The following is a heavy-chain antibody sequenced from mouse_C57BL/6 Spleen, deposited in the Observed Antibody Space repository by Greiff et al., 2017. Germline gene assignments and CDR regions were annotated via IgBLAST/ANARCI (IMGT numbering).Heavy chain of an antibody. CDR1: GYTFTDYE. CDR3: TRLRSYDGYAMDY. J-gene: IGHJ4*01. V-gene: IGHV1-15*01. Sequence: QVQLQQSGAELVRPGASVTLSCKASGYTFTDYEMHWVKQTPVHGLEWIGAIDPETGGTAYNQKFKGKAILTADKSSSTAYMELRSLTSEDSSVYYCTRLRSYDGYAMDYWGQGTSVTVSS. D-gene: IGHD2-12*01. CDR2: IDPETGGT.